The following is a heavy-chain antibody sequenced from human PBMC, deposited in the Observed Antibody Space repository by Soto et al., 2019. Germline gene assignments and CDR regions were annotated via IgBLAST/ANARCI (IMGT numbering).Heavy chain of an antibody. CDR3: AHAYGGRSLY. CDR1: GFSLTTDRVG. V-gene: IGHV2-5*02. J-gene: IGHJ4*02. CDR2: IYWDDTK. Sequence: QITLKESGPTLVKPTQTLTLTCTFSGFSLTTDRVGVGWIRQPPGEALEWLAVIYWDDTKTYRPSLESRLTITKDTSKTQVALTMTNMDSVDTATYYCAHAYGGRSLYWGQGTRVTVSS. D-gene: IGHD1-26*01.